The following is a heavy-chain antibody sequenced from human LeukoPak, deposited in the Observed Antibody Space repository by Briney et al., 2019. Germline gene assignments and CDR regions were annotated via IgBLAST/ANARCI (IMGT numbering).Heavy chain of an antibody. J-gene: IGHJ3*01. CDR2: ISNTGSVI. Sequence: GGSLRLSCAASGSTFSSHTMNWVRQAPGKGLEWISYISNTGSVIYYADSVKGRFTISRDNSKNTLYLQMNSLRAEDTAVYYCAKEFITFGAFDVWGQGTMVTVSS. CDR3: AKEFITFGAFDV. CDR1: GSTFSSHT. V-gene: IGHV3-48*01. D-gene: IGHD3-22*01.